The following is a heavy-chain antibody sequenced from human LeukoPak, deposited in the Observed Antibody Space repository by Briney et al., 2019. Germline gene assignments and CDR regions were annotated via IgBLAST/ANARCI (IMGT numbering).Heavy chain of an antibody. V-gene: IGHV4-30-4*08. CDR3: ARERSGPGDYPFDY. CDR2: IYYSGST. J-gene: IGHJ4*02. Sequence: SETLSLTCTVSGGSISSGDYYWSWIRQPPGKGLEWIGYIYYSGSTYYNPSLKSRVTISVDTSKNQFSLKLSSVTAADTAVYYCARERSGPGDYPFDYWGQGTLVTVSS. CDR1: GGSISSGDYY. D-gene: IGHD7-27*01.